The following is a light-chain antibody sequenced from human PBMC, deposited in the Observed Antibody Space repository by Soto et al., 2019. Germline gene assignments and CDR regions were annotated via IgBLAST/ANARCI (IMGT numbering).Light chain of an antibody. CDR2: GAT. Sequence: EILLTQSPATLSVSPGETANLSCRASQNVFSDLAWYQQKPGQAPRLLGYGATTRATDAPAKFRGRGSGTECSLTISRLLSEDSATYDCQQYRSWPLTFGQGSKVEI. CDR3: QQYRSWPLT. CDR1: QNVFSD. V-gene: IGKV3-15*01. J-gene: IGKJ1*01.